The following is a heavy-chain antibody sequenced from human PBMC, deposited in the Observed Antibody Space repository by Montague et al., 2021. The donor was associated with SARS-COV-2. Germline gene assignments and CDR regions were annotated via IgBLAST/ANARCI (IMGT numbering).Heavy chain of an antibody. D-gene: IGHD3-22*01. CDR3: ARDIRIPMLIVIQGYGMDV. CDR1: GGSISSSSSY. J-gene: IGHJ6*02. Sequence: SETLSLTCTVSGGSISSSSSYWGWIRQPPGMGLEWIGSIYYSGSTYCNPSLKSRITISVDTSENQFSLRLTSVTAADTAVYYCARDIRIPMLIVIQGYGMDVWGQGTTVTVSS. CDR2: IYYSGST. V-gene: IGHV4-39*07.